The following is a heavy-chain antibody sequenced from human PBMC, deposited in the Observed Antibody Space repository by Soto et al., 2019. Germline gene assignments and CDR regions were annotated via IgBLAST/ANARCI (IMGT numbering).Heavy chain of an antibody. V-gene: IGHV6-1*01. J-gene: IGHJ4*02. CDR3: ASTSGYSSGWCDY. CDR1: GDSVSSNSAA. CDR2: TYYRPTWYN. D-gene: IGHD6-19*01. Sequence: SQTLSLTCAISGDSVSSNSAAWNWIRQSPSRGLERLGRTYYRPTWYNDYAVSVKSRITINPDTSKNQFSLQLNSVTPEDTAVYYCASTSGYSSGWCDYWGKGTLVTVSS.